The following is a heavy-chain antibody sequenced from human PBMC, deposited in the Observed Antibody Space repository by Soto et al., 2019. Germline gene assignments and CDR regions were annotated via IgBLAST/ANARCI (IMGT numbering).Heavy chain of an antibody. CDR1: GGFIRGSDYY. J-gene: IGHJ4*02. Sequence: SETLSLTCTVSGGFIRGSDYYWGWIRQPPGKGLEWIGNIYYSGTSYSYPSLKGRVTMSVDTSKNQFSMRLSSVTAAVTAVYYCSDRRGQWLPWDWGRGIMVTVSS. V-gene: IGHV4-39*01. CDR3: SDRRGQWLPWD. CDR2: IYYSGTS. D-gene: IGHD6-19*01.